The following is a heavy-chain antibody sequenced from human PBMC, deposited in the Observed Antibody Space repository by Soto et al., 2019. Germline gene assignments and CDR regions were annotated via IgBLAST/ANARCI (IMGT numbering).Heavy chain of an antibody. CDR2: INPNSGGT. CDR1: GYTFTGYY. V-gene: IGHV1-2*02. Sequence: GASVKVSCKASGYTFTGYYMHWVRQAPGQGLEWMGWINPNSGGTNYAQKFQGRVTMTRDTSISTAYMELSRLRSDDTAVYYCARDFLPRPHYSRSSTTRWKMDVWGQGTTVTVSS. J-gene: IGHJ6*02. D-gene: IGHD2-2*01. CDR3: ARDFLPRPHYSRSSTTRWKMDV.